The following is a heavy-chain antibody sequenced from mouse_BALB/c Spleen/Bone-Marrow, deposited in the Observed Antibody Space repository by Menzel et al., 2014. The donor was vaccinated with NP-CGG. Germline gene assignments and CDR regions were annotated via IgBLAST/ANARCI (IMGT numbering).Heavy chain of an antibody. CDR1: GFGFNRYW. V-gene: IGHV4-1*02. CDR3: ARLSCYGMMVY. D-gene: IGHD1-1*01. J-gene: IGHJ4*01. CDR2: INPDSSTI. Sequence: EVKLQESGGGLVQPGGSLILSCAASGFGFNRYWMSWVRQAPGKGLEWIGEINPDSSTINYTPSLKDKFIISRDNAKNTLFLQMSKVRSEDATLYYCARLSCYGMMVYWGQGTSVTVSS.